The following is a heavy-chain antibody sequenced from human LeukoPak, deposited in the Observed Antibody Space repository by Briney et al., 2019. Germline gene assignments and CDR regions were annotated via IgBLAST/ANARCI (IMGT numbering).Heavy chain of an antibody. J-gene: IGHJ3*01. CDR2: INPKSGST. CDR3: ASVFGGSDGFDL. CDR1: GYTFSNSD. V-gene: IGHV1-8*01. D-gene: IGHD3-16*01. Sequence: GASVKVSCKASGYTFSNSDINWVRQATGQGLEWMGWINPKSGSTGFAQKFQGRLTMTRTTSINTAYMELSSLRSEDTAVYYCASVFGGSDGFDLWGQGTMVTVSS.